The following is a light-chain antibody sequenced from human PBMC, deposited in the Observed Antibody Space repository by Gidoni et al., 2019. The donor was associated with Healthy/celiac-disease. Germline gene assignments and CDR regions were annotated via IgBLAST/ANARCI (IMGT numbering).Light chain of an antibody. CDR2: AAS. CDR1: QSISSY. CDR3: QQSNSTPRYT. J-gene: IGKJ2*01. Sequence: DIQMTQSPSSLSASVGDRVTITCRASQSISSYLNWYQQKPGKAPKLLIYAASSLQSGVPSRFIGSGSGTYFTLTIISLQPDDFATYYCQQSNSTPRYTFGQGTKLEIK. V-gene: IGKV1-39*01.